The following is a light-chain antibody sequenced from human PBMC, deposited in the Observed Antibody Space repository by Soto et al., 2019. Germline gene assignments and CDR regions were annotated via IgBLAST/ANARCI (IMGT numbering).Light chain of an antibody. V-gene: IGKV1-39*01. Sequence: DIQMTQSPSSLSASVGDTVTFTCRASQSISEYLNWYQQKPGKAPRLLIYAASNLDNGVPSRFSGSGSGTTFTLTIRSLQPEDFETYYCQQSYSFPRTLGQGTKVDIK. CDR1: QSISEY. CDR2: AAS. J-gene: IGKJ1*01. CDR3: QQSYSFPRT.